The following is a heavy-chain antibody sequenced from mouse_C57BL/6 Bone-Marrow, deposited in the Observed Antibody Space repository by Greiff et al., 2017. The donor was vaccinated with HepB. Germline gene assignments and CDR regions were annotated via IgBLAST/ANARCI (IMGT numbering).Heavy chain of an antibody. CDR1: GFTFSSYD. J-gene: IGHJ2*01. D-gene: IGHD1-1*01. V-gene: IGHV5-9-1*02. CDR3: TRGGITFDY. CDR2: ISSGGDYI. Sequence: EVKLVESGAGLVKPGGSLKLSCAASGFTFSSYDMSWVRQTQEKRLEWVAYISSGGDYIYYADTVKGRFTISRDNARNTLYLQMSSLKSEDTAMYYCTRGGITFDYWGQGTTLTVSS.